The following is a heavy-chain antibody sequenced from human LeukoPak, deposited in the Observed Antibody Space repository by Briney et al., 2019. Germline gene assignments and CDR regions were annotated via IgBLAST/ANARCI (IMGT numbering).Heavy chain of an antibody. D-gene: IGHD5-18*01. Sequence: PGGSLRLSCAAPGFTFNYYWMHWFRQAPGKGLAWVSRVTHYGSRTSYADSVKGRFTISRDNAKNTLYMEMNSLRAEDTAVYYCARDTTPFGYSYDSWGQGTLVTVSS. CDR1: GFTFNYYW. V-gene: IGHV3-74*01. J-gene: IGHJ4*02. CDR3: ARDTTPFGYSYDS. CDR2: VTHYGSRT.